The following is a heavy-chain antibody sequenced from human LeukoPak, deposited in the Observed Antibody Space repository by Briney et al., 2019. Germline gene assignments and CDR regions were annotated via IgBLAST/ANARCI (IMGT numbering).Heavy chain of an antibody. CDR1: GFTVSSNY. J-gene: IGHJ3*02. Sequence: PGGSLRLSCAASGFTVSSNYMSWVRQPPGKGLEWIGYIYYSGSTNYNPSLKSRVTISVDTSKNQFSLKLSSVTAADTAVYYCARRANSGFDAFDIWGQGTMVTVSS. CDR3: ARRANSGFDAFDI. V-gene: IGHV4-59*02. D-gene: IGHD3-22*01. CDR2: IYYSGST.